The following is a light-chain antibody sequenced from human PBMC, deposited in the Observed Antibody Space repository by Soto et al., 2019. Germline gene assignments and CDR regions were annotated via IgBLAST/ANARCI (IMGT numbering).Light chain of an antibody. Sequence: QSVLTQPASVSGSPGQSITISCTGTSSDVGSYNLVSWYQQHPGKAPKLMIYEVSKRPSGVSNRFSGSKSGNTASLTISGLQAKDEADYYCCSYAGSSTLFGGGTKLTVL. CDR1: SSDVGSYNL. CDR3: CSYAGSSTL. J-gene: IGLJ2*01. V-gene: IGLV2-23*02. CDR2: EVS.